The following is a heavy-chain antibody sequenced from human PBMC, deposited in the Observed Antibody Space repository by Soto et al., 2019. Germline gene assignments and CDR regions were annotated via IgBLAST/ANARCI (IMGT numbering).Heavy chain of an antibody. V-gene: IGHV3-30*03. CDR1: GFTFSSYG. CDR2: ITYDGSDK. Sequence: QVQLVESGGGVVQPGRSLRLSCVASGFTFSSYGMDWVRQAPGKGLEWVAGITYDGSDKDYGHSVKGRFTISRDNYKNTLYLQMNSLRAEDTAVYYCATQNYGGDEYWGQGTLVTVSS. CDR3: ATQNYGGDEY. D-gene: IGHD4-17*01. J-gene: IGHJ4*02.